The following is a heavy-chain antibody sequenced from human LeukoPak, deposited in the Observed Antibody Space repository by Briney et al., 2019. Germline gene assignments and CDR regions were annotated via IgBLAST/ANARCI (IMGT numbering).Heavy chain of an antibody. D-gene: IGHD3-10*01. Sequence: GGSLRLSCAASGFTFSGYWMSWVRQAPGKGLEWVANIKQDGSEKYYVDSVKGRFTISRDNAKNSLYLQMNSLRAEDTAVYYCARDRSGRDYYYYYGMDVWGQGTTVTVSS. V-gene: IGHV3-7*01. CDR3: ARDRSGRDYYYYYGMDV. CDR1: GFTFSGYW. J-gene: IGHJ6*02. CDR2: IKQDGSEK.